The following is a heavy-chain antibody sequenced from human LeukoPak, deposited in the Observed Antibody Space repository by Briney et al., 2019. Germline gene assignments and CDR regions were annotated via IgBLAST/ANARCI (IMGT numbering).Heavy chain of an antibody. CDR2: INPNSGGT. Sequence: ASVKVSCKASGYTFTGYYMHWVRQAPGQGLEWMGWINPNSGGTNYAQKFQGRVTMTRDTSISTAYMELSRLRSDDTAVYYCARRTGTQYSSDAFDIWGQGTMVTVSS. D-gene: IGHD1-1*01. J-gene: IGHJ3*02. CDR3: ARRTGTQYSSDAFDI. V-gene: IGHV1-2*02. CDR1: GYTFTGYY.